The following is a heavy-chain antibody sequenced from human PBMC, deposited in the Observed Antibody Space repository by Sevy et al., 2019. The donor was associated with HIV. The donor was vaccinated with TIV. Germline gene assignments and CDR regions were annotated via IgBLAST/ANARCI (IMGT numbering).Heavy chain of an antibody. D-gene: IGHD3-10*01. J-gene: IGHJ6*02. V-gene: IGHV3-33*01. CDR1: GFTFSSYG. CDR2: IWNDESNK. CDR3: ARSRGGGTNYYHYAMDV. Sequence: GGSLRLSCAASGFTFSSYGMHWVRQAPGKGLEWVAVIWNDESNKYDSVKGRFTISRDNSKNTLYLQMNSLRAEETAVYYCARSRGGGTNYYHYAMDVWGQGTTVTVSS.